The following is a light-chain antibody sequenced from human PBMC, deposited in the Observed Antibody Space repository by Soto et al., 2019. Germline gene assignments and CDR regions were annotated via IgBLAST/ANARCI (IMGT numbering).Light chain of an antibody. CDR3: SSYTSSSTLYV. CDR1: SSDVGGYNY. CDR2: DVS. V-gene: IGLV2-14*01. J-gene: IGLJ1*01. Sequence: QSALTQPASVSGSPGQSINISCTGTSSDVGGYNYVSWYQQHPGKAPKLMIYDVSNRPSGVSNRFSGSKSGNTASLTISGLQAEDEADYYCSSYTSSSTLYVFGTGTKVTVL.